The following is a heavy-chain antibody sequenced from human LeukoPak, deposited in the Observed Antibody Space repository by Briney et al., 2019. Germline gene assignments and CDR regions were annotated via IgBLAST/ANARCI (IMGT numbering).Heavy chain of an antibody. D-gene: IGHD2-8*01. CDR1: GFTFSSYG. V-gene: IGHV3-30*18. CDR3: AKAATNGNAFDI. CDR2: ISYDGSNK. Sequence: GGSLRLSCAASGFTFSSYGMHWVRQAPGKGLEWVAVISYDGSNKYYADSVKGRFTISRDDSKNTLYLQMNSLRAEDTAVYYCAKAATNGNAFDIWGQGTMVTVSS. J-gene: IGHJ3*02.